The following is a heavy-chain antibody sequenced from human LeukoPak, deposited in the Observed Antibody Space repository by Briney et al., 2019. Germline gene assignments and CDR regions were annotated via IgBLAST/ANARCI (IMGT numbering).Heavy chain of an antibody. V-gene: IGHV3-23*01. Sequence: PGGSLRLSCAASGFTFSSYAMSWVRQAPGKGLEWVSVISGSGGSTYYADSVKGRFTISRDNSKNTLYLQMNSLRAEDTAVYYCAKAVPGSDPRYYYGMDVWGQGTTVTVSS. CDR1: GFTFSSYA. CDR3: AKAVPGSDPRYYYGMDV. CDR2: ISGSGGST. D-gene: IGHD2-15*01. J-gene: IGHJ6*02.